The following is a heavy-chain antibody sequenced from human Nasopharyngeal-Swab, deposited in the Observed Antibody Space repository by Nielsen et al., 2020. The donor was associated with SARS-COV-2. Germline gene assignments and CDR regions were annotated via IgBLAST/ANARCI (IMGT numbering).Heavy chain of an antibody. Sequence: GESLKISCAASGFTFSSYWMSWVRQAPGKGLEWVANIKQDGSEKYYVDSVKGRFTISRDNAKNSLYLQMNSLRAEDMAVYYCARGGTVTKGRYNWFDPWGQGTLVTVSS. J-gene: IGHJ5*02. D-gene: IGHD4-17*01. CDR2: IKQDGSEK. CDR1: GFTFSSYW. CDR3: ARGGTVTKGRYNWFDP. V-gene: IGHV3-7*01.